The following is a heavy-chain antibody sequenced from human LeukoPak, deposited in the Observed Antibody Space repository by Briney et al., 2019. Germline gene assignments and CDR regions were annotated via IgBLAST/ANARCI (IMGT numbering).Heavy chain of an antibody. D-gene: IGHD6-13*01. V-gene: IGHV4-39*01. CDR1: GGSISSSSYY. CDR3: ARGSSSSWYRPPRDYFDY. J-gene: IGHJ4*02. Sequence: SETLSLTCTVSGGSISSSSYYWGWIRQPPGKGLEWIGSIYYSGSTYYNPSLKSRVTISVDTSKNQFSLKLSSVTAAGTAVYYCARGSSSSWYRPPRDYFDYWGQGTLVTVSS. CDR2: IYYSGST.